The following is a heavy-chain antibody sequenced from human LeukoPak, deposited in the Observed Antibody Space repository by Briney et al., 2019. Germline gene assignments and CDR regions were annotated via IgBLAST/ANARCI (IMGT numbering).Heavy chain of an antibody. CDR2: IYSGGST. CDR3: ARDRCSGGSCYSDY. D-gene: IGHD2-15*01. Sequence: GGSLRLSCAASGFTFAADAMSWVRQAPGKGLEWVSVIYSGGSTYYADSVKGRFTISRDNSKNTLYLQMNSLRAEDTAVYYCARDRCSGGSCYSDYWGQGTLVTVSS. J-gene: IGHJ4*02. CDR1: GFTFAADA. V-gene: IGHV3-53*01.